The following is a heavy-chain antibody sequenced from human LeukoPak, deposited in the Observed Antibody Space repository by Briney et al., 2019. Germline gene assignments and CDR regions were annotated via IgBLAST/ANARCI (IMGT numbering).Heavy chain of an antibody. V-gene: IGHV3-7*01. J-gene: IGHJ4*02. D-gene: IGHD3-3*01. CDR3: ARDRNTDFWSGYYTNYFDY. CDR2: IKQDGSEK. CDR1: GFTFSSYW. Sequence: GGSLRLSCAASGFTFSSYWMSWVRQAPGKGLEWVASIKQDGSEKYYVDSVKGRFTISRDNAKNSLSLQMDSLRAEDTAVFYCARDRNTDFWSGYYTNYFDYWGQGTLVTVSS.